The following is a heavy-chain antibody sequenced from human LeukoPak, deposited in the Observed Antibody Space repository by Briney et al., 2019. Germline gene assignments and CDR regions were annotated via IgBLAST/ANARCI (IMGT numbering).Heavy chain of an antibody. J-gene: IGHJ3*02. CDR2: IYYSGST. D-gene: IGHD3-16*02. V-gene: IGHV4-59*01. CDR3: ARVPMITFGGVIVIGAFDI. CDR1: GGSISSYY. Sequence: SETLSLTCTVSGGSISSYYWSWIRQPPGKGLEWIGYIYYSGSTNYNPSLKSRATISVDTSKNQFSLKLSSVTAADTAVYYCARVPMITFGGVIVIGAFDIWGQGTMVTVSS.